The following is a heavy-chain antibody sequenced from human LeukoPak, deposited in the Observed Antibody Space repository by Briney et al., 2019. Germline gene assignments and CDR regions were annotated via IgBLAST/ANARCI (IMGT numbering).Heavy chain of an antibody. CDR3: ARWYGDNGYYGMDV. D-gene: IGHD4-17*01. V-gene: IGHV1-18*04. J-gene: IGHJ6*04. Sequence: GASVKVSCKASGYTFTSYGISWVRQAPGQGLEWMGWISAYNGNTNYAQKLQGRVTMTTDTSTSTAYMELRSLRSDDTAVYYCARWYGDNGYYGMDVWGKGTTVTVSS. CDR1: GYTFTSYG. CDR2: ISAYNGNT.